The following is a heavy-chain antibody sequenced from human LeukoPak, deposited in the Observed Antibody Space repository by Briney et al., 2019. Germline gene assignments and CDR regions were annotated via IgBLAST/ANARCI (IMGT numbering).Heavy chain of an antibody. CDR2: IRSKANSYAT. D-gene: IGHD2-15*01. CDR3: TSLKGSGGYESDY. J-gene: IGHJ4*02. V-gene: IGHV3-73*01. Sequence: GGSLRLSCAASGFTFSGSAMHWVRQASGKGLEWVGRIRSKANSYATAYAASVKGRFTISRDDSKNTAYLQMNSLKTEDTAVYYCTSLKGSGGYESDYWGQGTLVTVSS. CDR1: GFTFSGSA.